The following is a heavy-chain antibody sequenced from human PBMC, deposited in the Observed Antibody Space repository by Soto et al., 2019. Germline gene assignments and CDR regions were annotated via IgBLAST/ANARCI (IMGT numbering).Heavy chain of an antibody. CDR3: ARAKLVISNWFDP. Sequence: ASVKVSCKASGYTFTGYYMHWVRQAPGQGLEWMGWINPNSGGTNYAQKFQGWVTMTRDTSISTAYMELSRLRSDDTAVYYCARAKLVISNWFDPWGQGTLVTVSS. V-gene: IGHV1-2*04. CDR1: GYTFTGYY. J-gene: IGHJ5*02. D-gene: IGHD2-21*01. CDR2: INPNSGGT.